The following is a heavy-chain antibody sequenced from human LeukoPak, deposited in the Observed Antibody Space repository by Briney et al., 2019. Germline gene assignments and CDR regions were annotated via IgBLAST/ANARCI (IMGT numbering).Heavy chain of an antibody. CDR1: GDSISSGSFY. Sequence: SETLSLTCSVSGDSISSGSFYRSWIRQPAGRGLEWIGRIYPSGSTNYNPSLKSRVTISVDTSKNHFSLNLRSVTAADTAVYYCARRSYNSPFRYWGQGTPVTVSS. V-gene: IGHV4-61*02. D-gene: IGHD5-24*01. CDR2: IYPSGST. J-gene: IGHJ4*02. CDR3: ARRSYNSPFRY.